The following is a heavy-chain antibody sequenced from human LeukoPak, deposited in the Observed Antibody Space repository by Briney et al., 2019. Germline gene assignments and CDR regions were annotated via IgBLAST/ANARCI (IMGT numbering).Heavy chain of an antibody. V-gene: IGHV1-2*02. D-gene: IGHD3-22*01. J-gene: IGHJ1*01. Sequence: ASVKVSCKASGYTFTGYYMHWVRQAPGQGLEWMGWINPNSGGTNYAQKFQGRVTMTRDTSINTAYMELRRLRSDDTAVYYCARIYYDSSGYGYFQHGGQGTLLTVSS. CDR1: GYTFTGYY. CDR3: ARIYYDSSGYGYFQH. CDR2: INPNSGGT.